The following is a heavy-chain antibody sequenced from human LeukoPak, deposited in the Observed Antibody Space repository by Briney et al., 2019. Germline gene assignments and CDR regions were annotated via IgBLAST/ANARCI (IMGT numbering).Heavy chain of an antibody. CDR2: IYYSGST. CDR1: GGSFSGYY. Sequence: SATLSLTCAVCGGSFSGYYWSWIRQPPGKGLEWIGYIYYSGSTNYNPSLKSRVTISVDTSKNQFSLKLSSVTAADTAVYYCARTPVDLYYFDYWGQGTLVTVSS. J-gene: IGHJ4*02. V-gene: IGHV4-59*01. CDR3: ARTPVDLYYFDY.